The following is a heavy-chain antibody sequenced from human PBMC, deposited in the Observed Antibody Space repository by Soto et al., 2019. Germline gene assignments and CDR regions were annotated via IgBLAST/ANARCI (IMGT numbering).Heavy chain of an antibody. D-gene: IGHD6-19*01. Sequence: EVQLVESGGGLVQPGGSLRLSCAASGFSVSIKYMSWVRQAPGKGLEWVSVIYNDGPTYYADSVKGRFTISRDNARNTLYLHMTGLRAEDTAVYYCAGVDWAGSKRGYFGYWRQGSLVTVSS. J-gene: IGHJ4*02. V-gene: IGHV3-66*01. CDR1: GFSVSIKY. CDR2: IYNDGPT. CDR3: AGVDWAGSKRGYFGY.